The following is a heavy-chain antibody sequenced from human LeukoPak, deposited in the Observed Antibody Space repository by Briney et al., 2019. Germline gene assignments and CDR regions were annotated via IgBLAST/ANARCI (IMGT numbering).Heavy chain of an antibody. CDR1: GFTFGDYA. CDR3: TRVPLGYDFWTGYNKYFEY. J-gene: IGHJ4*02. D-gene: IGHD3-3*01. CDR2: IRSKAYGGTT. Sequence: GGSLRLSCTVSGFTFGDYAMSWVRQAPGKGLEWVGFIRSKAYGGTTEYAASVKGRFSISRDDSKSIANLQMNSLKTEDTAVYYCTRVPLGYDFWTGYNKYFEYWGQGTLVTVSS. V-gene: IGHV3-49*04.